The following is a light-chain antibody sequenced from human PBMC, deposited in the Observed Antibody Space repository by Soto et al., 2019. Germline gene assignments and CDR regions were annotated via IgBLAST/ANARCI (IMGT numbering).Light chain of an antibody. V-gene: IGKV1-27*01. CDR1: QAISKY. J-gene: IGKJ3*01. CDR2: AAS. Sequence: DIQMTQTPPSLSASVGDRVTITCRASQAISKYLACYQQKPGKVPKLLIYAASTLQSGVPSRFSGSGSGTDFTLTISTLQPEDVATYYCQKYDSAPLFTFGPGTRVDVK. CDR3: QKYDSAPLFT.